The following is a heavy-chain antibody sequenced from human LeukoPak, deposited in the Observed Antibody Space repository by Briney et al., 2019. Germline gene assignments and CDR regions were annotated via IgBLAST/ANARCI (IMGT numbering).Heavy chain of an antibody. CDR1: GGTFSSYA. J-gene: IGHJ4*02. D-gene: IGHD5-18*01. V-gene: IGHV1-69*13. Sequence: GASVKVSCKASGGTFSSYAISWVRQAPGQGLEWMGGIIPIFGTANYAQKFQGRVTITADESTSTAYMELSSLRSEDTAVYYCARSKDTAMADGGYWGQGTLVTVSS. CDR3: ARSKDTAMADGGY. CDR2: IIPIFGTA.